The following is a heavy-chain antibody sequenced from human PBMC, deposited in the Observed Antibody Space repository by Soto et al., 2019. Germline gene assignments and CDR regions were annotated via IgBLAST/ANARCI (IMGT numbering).Heavy chain of an antibody. CDR3: AKDAGYCSGVRCYPHFFDS. Sequence: EVQLLESGGGLVQPGGSLRLSCAASGFTFSSYAMNWVRQAPGEGLEWVSAVSGSGASAYYTESVKGRFTISRDSSKNTVFLQMNSLSAEDTAIYYCAKDAGYCSGVRCYPHFFDSWGQGTLVTVSS. J-gene: IGHJ4*02. CDR2: VSGSGASA. V-gene: IGHV3-23*01. D-gene: IGHD2-15*01. CDR1: GFTFSSYA.